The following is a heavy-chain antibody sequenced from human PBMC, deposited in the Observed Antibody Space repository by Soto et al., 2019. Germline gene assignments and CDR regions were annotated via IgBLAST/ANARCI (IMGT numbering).Heavy chain of an antibody. D-gene: IGHD1-26*01. V-gene: IGHV4-39*01. Sequence: PSETLSLTCPVSGGSINSNTYYWGWIRQPPGKGLEWIGSIYYSGSIYYNPSLKSRVTISVDTSKNQFSLKLSSVTAADTAVYFCARGVVGATAPDYWGQGALVTVSS. J-gene: IGHJ4*02. CDR3: ARGVVGATAPDY. CDR1: GGSINSNTYY. CDR2: IYYSGSI.